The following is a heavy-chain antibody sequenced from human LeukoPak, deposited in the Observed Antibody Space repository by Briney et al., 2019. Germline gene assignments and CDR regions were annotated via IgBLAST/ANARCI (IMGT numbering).Heavy chain of an antibody. V-gene: IGHV4-34*01. Sequence: SETLSLTCAVYGGSFSGYYWSWIRQPPGKGLESIGEINHSGSTNYNPSLKSRVTISVDTSKNQFSLKLSSVTAADTAVYYCARRYSSSWYPLYNWFDPWGQGTLVTVSS. J-gene: IGHJ5*02. CDR2: INHSGST. CDR1: GGSFSGYY. CDR3: ARRYSSSWYPLYNWFDP. D-gene: IGHD6-13*01.